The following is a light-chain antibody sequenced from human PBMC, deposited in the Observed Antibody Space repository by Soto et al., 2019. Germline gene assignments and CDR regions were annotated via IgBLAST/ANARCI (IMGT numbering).Light chain of an antibody. CDR2: KNN. CDR1: SSNIGSNY. CDR3: AVWDDTLSGVV. Sequence: QAVVTQPPSASGTPGQRVTISCSGSSSNIGSNYVNWYQHLPGTAPKVLIYKNNHRPSGVPDRFSGSKSDTSASLAISGLRSEDEAHYYCAVWDDTLSGVVFGGGTKVTVL. V-gene: IGLV1-47*01. J-gene: IGLJ3*02.